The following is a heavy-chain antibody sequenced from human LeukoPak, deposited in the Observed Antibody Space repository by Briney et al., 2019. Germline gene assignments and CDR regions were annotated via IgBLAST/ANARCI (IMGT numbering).Heavy chain of an antibody. V-gene: IGHV3-23*01. CDR2: ISGSGGST. J-gene: IGHJ4*02. D-gene: IGHD3-3*01. CDR1: GFTFSSYA. CDR3: AKVRYYDFWSGSEPFDY. Sequence: PGGSLRLSCAASGFTFSSYAMSWVRQAPGKGLEWVSAISGSGGSTYYADSVKGRFTISRDNSKNTLYLQMNSLRAEDTAVYYCAKVRYYDFWSGSEPFDYWGQGTLVTVSS.